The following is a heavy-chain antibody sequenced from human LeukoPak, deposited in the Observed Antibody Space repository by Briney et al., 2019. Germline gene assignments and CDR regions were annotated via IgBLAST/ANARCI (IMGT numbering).Heavy chain of an antibody. D-gene: IGHD2-2*01. CDR3: ARDWYHAIDY. CDR2: ISGSGGSK. Sequence: GGTLRLSYAASGFTFSSYGMSWVRQAPGKGLEWVSAISGSGGSKYYADSVKGRFTISRYNSKNTLYLQINSLRAEDTAVYYCARDWYHAIDYWGQGTLVTVSS. CDR1: GFTFSSYG. J-gene: IGHJ4*02. V-gene: IGHV3-23*01.